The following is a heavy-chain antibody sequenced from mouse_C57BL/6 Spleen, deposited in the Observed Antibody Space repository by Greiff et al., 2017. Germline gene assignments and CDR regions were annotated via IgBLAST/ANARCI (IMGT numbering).Heavy chain of an antibody. V-gene: IGHV1-64*01. J-gene: IGHJ2*01. CDR2: IHPNSGST. Sequence: QVQLQQPGAELVKPGASVKLSCKASGYTFTSYWMHWVKQRPGQGLEWIGMIHPNSGSTNYNEKFKSKATLTVDKSSSTAYMQLSSLTSEDSAVYYCARADYYGSSVRGYFGYWGQGTTLTVSS. CDR1: GYTFTSYW. D-gene: IGHD1-1*01. CDR3: ARADYYGSSVRGYFGY.